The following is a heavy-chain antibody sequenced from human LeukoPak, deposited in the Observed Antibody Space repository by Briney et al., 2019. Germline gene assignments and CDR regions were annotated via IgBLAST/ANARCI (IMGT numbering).Heavy chain of an antibody. CDR1: GFTFDDYA. J-gene: IGHJ4*02. D-gene: IGHD3-10*01. Sequence: QPGRSLRLSCAASGFTFDDYAMHWVRQAPGKGLEWVSGISWNSGSIGYADSVKGRFTISRDNAKNSLYLQMNSLRAEDMALYYCAKDIFPTMVRGGNGFDYWGQGTLVTVSS. V-gene: IGHV3-9*03. CDR3: AKDIFPTMVRGGNGFDY. CDR2: ISWNSGSI.